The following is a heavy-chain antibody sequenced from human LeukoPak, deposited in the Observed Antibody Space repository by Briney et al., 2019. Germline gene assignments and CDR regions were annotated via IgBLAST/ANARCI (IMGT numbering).Heavy chain of an antibody. CDR1: GFPFSDYW. V-gene: IGHV3-7*01. CDR3: ARKGGYCSVYYY. J-gene: IGHJ4*02. Sequence: PGGSLRLSCAASGFPFSDYWMTWVRQAQGKGLEWVANIKQDGREKDYVDSVKGRFTISRDNAKNSLYLQMDSLRVEDTAVYFCARKGGYCSVYYYWGQGTLVSVSS. D-gene: IGHD2-15*01. CDR2: IKQDGREK.